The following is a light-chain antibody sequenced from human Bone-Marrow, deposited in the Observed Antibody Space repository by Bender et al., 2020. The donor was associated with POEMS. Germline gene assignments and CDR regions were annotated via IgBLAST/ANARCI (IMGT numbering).Light chain of an antibody. CDR3: QSYAGNTTVI. CDR2: GAT. Sequence: QSALTQPASVSGSPGQSITISCTGTSSDVGTYNFVSWYQQHPGKAPKLIIYGATKRPSGISYRFSRSKSGNTASLTISGLQTEDEADYFCQSYAGNTTVIFGGGTKLTVL. V-gene: IGLV2-23*01. J-gene: IGLJ2*01. CDR1: SSDVGTYNF.